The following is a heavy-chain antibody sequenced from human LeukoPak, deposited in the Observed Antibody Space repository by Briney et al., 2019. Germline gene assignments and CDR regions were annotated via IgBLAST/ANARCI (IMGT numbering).Heavy chain of an antibody. CDR2: IYTSGST. Sequence: PSETLSLTCTVSGGSISSYYWSWIRQPAGKGLEWIGRIYTSGSTNYNPSLKSRVTMSVDTSENQFSLKLSFVTAADTAVYYCARIEYSSSCDYWGQGTLVTVSS. CDR3: ARIEYSSSCDY. J-gene: IGHJ4*02. V-gene: IGHV4-4*07. D-gene: IGHD6-6*01. CDR1: GGSISSYY.